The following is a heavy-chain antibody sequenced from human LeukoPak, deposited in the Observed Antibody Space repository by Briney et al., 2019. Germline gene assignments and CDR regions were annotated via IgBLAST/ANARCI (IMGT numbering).Heavy chain of an antibody. J-gene: IGHJ4*02. CDR3: ARDKIEGPTKLDY. CDR1: GFTFSSYW. V-gene: IGHV3-7*01. Sequence: SGGSLRLSCAASGFTFSSYWMSWVRQAPGKGLEWVANIKQDESEKYYVDSVKGRFTISRDNAKNSLYLQMNSLRAEDTAVYYCARDKIEGPTKLDYWGQGILVTVSS. CDR2: IKQDESEK. D-gene: IGHD1-1*01.